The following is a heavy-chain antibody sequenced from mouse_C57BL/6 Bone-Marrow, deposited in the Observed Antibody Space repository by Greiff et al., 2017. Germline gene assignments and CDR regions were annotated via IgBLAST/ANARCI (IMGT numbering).Heavy chain of an antibody. CDR2: ISNKANGYTT. CDR1: GFTFTDYY. V-gene: IGHV7-3*01. D-gene: IGHD2-5*01. Sequence: EVKLMESGGGLVQPGGSLSLSCAASGFTFTDYYMSWVRQPPGKALEWLGFISNKANGYTTEYSASVKGRFTIFRDNSQIILYLQMNALRAEDSATYYCARDPHSNYVFDYWGQGTTLTVSS. J-gene: IGHJ2*01. CDR3: ARDPHSNYVFDY.